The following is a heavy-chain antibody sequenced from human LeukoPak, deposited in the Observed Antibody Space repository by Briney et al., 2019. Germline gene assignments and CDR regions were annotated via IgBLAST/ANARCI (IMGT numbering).Heavy chain of an antibody. J-gene: IGHJ4*02. V-gene: IGHV3-9*01. CDR3: ARDDFGDYRGLGNY. CDR2: ISWSGDRL. D-gene: IGHD4-17*01. Sequence: GGSLRLSCATSGFSFDDYAMHWVRQAPGKGLQWVSGISWSGDRLDYADSVKGRFTISRDNAKNSLYLQVNSLRVEDTALYHCARDDFGDYRGLGNYWGQGTLVTVSS. CDR1: GFSFDDYA.